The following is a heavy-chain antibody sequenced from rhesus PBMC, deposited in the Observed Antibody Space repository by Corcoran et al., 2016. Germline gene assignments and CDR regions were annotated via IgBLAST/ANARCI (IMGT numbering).Heavy chain of an antibody. V-gene: IGHV1S9*01. J-gene: IGHJ4*01. D-gene: IGHD6-25*01. CDR2: INPNNGKT. Sequence: QVQLVQSGAEVKKPGASVKLSCKASGYTFTSYYINWVRQAPGQVLEWMEWINPNNGKTGYAQKFQGRVTMTRDTSTSTAYMELSSLRSEDTAVYYCTRRGGSWKNFDYWGQGVLVTVSS. CDR3: TRRGGSWKNFDY. CDR1: GYTFTSYY.